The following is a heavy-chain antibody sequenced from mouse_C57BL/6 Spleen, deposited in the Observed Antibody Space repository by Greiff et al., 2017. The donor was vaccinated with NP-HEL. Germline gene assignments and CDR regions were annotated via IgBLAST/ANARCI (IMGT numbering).Heavy chain of an antibody. D-gene: IGHD2-4*01. CDR2: INPSSGYT. V-gene: IGHV1-7*01. CDR1: GYTFTSYW. CDR3: VGDYDSYYFDY. J-gene: IGHJ2*01. Sequence: VMLVESGAELAKPGASVKLSCKASGYTFTSYWMHWVKQRPGQGLEWIGYINPSSGYTKYNQKFKDKATLTADKSSSTAYMQLSSLTYEDSAVYYCVGDYDSYYFDYWGQGTTLTVSS.